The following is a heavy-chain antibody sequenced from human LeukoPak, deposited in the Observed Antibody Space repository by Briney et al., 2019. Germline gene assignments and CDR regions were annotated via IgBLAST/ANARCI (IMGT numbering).Heavy chain of an antibody. CDR3: ARIVPAAYYFDY. CDR2: INHSGST. CDR1: GGSFSGYY. V-gene: IGHV4-34*01. Sequence: SETLSLTCAVYGGSFSGYYWSWIRQPPGKGLEWIGEINHSGSTNYNPSLKSRVTISVDTSKNQFSLKLSSVTAADTAVYYCARIVPAAYYFDYWGQGTLVTVSS. J-gene: IGHJ4*02. D-gene: IGHD2-2*01.